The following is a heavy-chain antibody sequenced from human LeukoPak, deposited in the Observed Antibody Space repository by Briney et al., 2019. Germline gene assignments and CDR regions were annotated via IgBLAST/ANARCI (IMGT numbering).Heavy chain of an antibody. CDR3: AKCGNSGCHLIDY. V-gene: IGHV3-23*01. Sequence: GGSLRLSCAASGFTFTTNAMSWVREAPGKGLEWVSAISGRTGATYYADSEKGRFTISRDNSKSTLYLQMDSLRAEDTAVYYCAKCGNSGCHLIDYWGQGTLVTVSS. D-gene: IGHD5-12*01. CDR2: ISGRTGAT. CDR1: GFTFTTNA. J-gene: IGHJ4*02.